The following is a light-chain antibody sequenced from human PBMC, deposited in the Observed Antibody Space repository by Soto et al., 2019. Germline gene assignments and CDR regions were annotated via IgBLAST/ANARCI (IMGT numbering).Light chain of an antibody. CDR3: SSYAGSNFYV. J-gene: IGLJ1*01. Sequence: QSALTQPPSASGSPGQSVTISCTGTNSDAGGYNFVSWYQQHPGKAPKLLLFQVTKRPSGVPDRFSGSKSGNTASLTVSGLQADDEADYYCSSYAGSNFYVFGTGTKLTVL. CDR1: NSDAGGYNF. V-gene: IGLV2-8*01. CDR2: QVT.